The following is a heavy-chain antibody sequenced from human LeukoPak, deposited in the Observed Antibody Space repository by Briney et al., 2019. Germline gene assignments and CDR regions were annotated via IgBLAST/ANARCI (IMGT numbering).Heavy chain of an antibody. CDR3: ARGGVWQAFWSGNSDY. CDR2: IDSDGSGT. Sequence: GGSLRLSCAASGFTFSSYWMHWVRQAPGKGLVWVSRIDSDGSGTSYAESVKGRFTISRDNAKNTLYLQMNSLRAEDTAVYYCARGGVWQAFWSGNSDYWGQGTLVTVSS. J-gene: IGHJ4*02. V-gene: IGHV3-74*01. CDR1: GFTFSSYW. D-gene: IGHD3-3*01.